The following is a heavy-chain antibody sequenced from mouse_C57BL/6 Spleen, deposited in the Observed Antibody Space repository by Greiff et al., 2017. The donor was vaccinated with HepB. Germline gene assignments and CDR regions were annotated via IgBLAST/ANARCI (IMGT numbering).Heavy chain of an antibody. CDR3: ATQPNWYFDV. CDR2: ISYDGSN. CDR1: GYSITSGYY. Sequence: EVKLQESGPGLVKPSQSLSLTCSVTGYSITSGYYWNWIRQFPGNKLEWMGYISYDGSNNYNPSLKNRISITRDTSKNQFFLKLNSVTTEDTATYYCATQPNWYFDVWGTGTTVTVSS. J-gene: IGHJ1*03. D-gene: IGHD6-1*01. V-gene: IGHV3-6*01.